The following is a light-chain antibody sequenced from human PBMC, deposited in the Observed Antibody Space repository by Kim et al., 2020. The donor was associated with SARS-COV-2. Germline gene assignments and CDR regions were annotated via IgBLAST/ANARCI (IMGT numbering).Light chain of an antibody. CDR1: QSISSW. J-gene: IGKJ4*01. CDR2: KAS. CDR3: QQYNSYPLT. V-gene: IGKV1-5*03. Sequence: AAVGDRGTITCRASQSISSWLAWYQQKPGKAPNLLIYKASSLESGVPSRFSGSGSGTEFTLTISSLQPDDFATYYCQQYNSYPLTFGGGTKVDIK.